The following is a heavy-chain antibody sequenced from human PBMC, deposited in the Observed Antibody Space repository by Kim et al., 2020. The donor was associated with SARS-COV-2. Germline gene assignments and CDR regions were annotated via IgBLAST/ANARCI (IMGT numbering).Heavy chain of an antibody. D-gene: IGHD3-22*01. J-gene: IGHJ4*02. V-gene: IGHV3-7*03. CDR1: GFTFSSYW. Sequence: GGSLRLSCAASGFTFSSYWMSWVRQAPGKGLEWVANIKQDGSEKYYVDSVKGRFTISRDNAKNSLYLQMNSLRAEDTAVYYCARDLSYNLYYYDSSGYYYFYYWGQGTLVTVSS. CDR2: IKQDGSEK. CDR3: ARDLSYNLYYYDSSGYYYFYY.